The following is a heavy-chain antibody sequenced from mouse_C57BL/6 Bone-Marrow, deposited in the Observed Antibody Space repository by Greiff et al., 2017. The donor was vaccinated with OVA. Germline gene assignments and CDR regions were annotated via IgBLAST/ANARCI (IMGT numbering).Heavy chain of an antibody. D-gene: IGHD2-3*01. J-gene: IGHJ2*01. Sequence: QVQLQQSGPELVKPGASVKISCKASGYAFSSSWMNWVKQRPGKGLAWIGRIYPGDGDTNYNGKFQGKATLTAYKSSSTAYMQLSSLTSEDSAVYFCARHEDGYYAYYFDYWGQGTTLTGSS. CDR1: GYAFSSSW. V-gene: IGHV1-82*01. CDR3: ARHEDGYYAYYFDY. CDR2: IYPGDGDT.